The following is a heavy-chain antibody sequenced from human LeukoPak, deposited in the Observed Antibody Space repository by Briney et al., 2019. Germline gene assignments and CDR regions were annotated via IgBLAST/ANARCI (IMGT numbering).Heavy chain of an antibody. CDR2: ISGSGGST. Sequence: GGSLRLSCAASGFTFSSYAMSWVRQAPGKGLEWVSAISGSGGSTYYADSVKGQFTISRDNSKNTLYLQMNSLRAEDTAVYYCAKDALYYDFWSGYYKAQYYFDYWGQGTLVTVSS. J-gene: IGHJ4*02. CDR1: GFTFSSYA. V-gene: IGHV3-23*01. D-gene: IGHD3-3*01. CDR3: AKDALYYDFWSGYYKAQYYFDY.